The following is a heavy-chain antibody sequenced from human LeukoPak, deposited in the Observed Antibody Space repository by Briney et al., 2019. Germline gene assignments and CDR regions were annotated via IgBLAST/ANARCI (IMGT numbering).Heavy chain of an antibody. CDR2: ISYDGSNK. D-gene: IGHD6-25*01. CDR3: AKLSAATTPFDY. J-gene: IGHJ4*02. Sequence: GGSLRLSCAASGFTFSSYGMHWVRQAPGKGLEWVAVISYDGSNKYYADSVKGRFTISRDNSKNTLYLQMNSLRAEDTAVYYCAKLSAATTPFDYWGQGTLVTVSS. V-gene: IGHV3-30*18. CDR1: GFTFSSYG.